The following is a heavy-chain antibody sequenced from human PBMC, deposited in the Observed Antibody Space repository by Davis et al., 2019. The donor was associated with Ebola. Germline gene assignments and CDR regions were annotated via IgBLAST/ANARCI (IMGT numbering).Heavy chain of an antibody. CDR3: TSDLLPWGTGYYYQSMDV. Sequence: PGGSLRLSCAASGFTFSGSAMHWVRQASGKGLEWVGRIRSKANSYATAYAASVKGRFTLSRYDSENMFYLQMNSLKTEDTAVYYCTSDLLPWGTGYYYQSMDVWGRGTTVTVSS. CDR2: IRSKANSYAT. J-gene: IGHJ6*03. V-gene: IGHV3-73*01. CDR1: GFTFSGSA. D-gene: IGHD7-27*01.